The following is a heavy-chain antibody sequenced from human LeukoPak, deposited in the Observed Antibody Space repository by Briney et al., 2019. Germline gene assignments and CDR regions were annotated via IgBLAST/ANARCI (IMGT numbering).Heavy chain of an antibody. V-gene: IGHV4-59*08. CDR3: ARSIAVAGIVSDYYYYGMDV. Sequence: SETLSLTCIVSGGSISSYYWSWMRQPPGKGLEWSGYIYYSGSTNYNPSLKSRVTISIHTSKKQFSLKLSSVTAADTAVYYCARSIAVAGIVSDYYYYGMDVWGQGTTVTVSS. D-gene: IGHD6-19*01. J-gene: IGHJ6*02. CDR1: GGSISSYY. CDR2: IYYSGST.